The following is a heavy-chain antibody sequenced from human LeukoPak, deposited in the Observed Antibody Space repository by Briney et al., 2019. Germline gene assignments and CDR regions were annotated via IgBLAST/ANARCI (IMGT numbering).Heavy chain of an antibody. D-gene: IGHD5-24*01. V-gene: IGHV3-48*03. CDR1: GFTFSSYE. CDR3: AREMATPNDY. Sequence: GGSLRLSCAASGFTFSSYEMNWVRQAPGKGLEWVSYISSSGGTIYYADSVKGRFTISRDNAKNSLYLQMNSLRAEVTAVYYCAREMATPNDYWGQGTLVTVSS. J-gene: IGHJ4*02. CDR2: ISSSGGTI.